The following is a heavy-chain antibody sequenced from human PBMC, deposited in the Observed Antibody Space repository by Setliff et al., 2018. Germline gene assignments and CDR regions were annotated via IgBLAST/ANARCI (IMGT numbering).Heavy chain of an antibody. CDR2: ISAYNGNT. D-gene: IGHD2-2*01. CDR1: GYTFTAYD. V-gene: IGHV1-18*01. Sequence: ASVKVSCKASGYTFTAYDIVWVRQAPGQGLEWMGWISAYNGNTNYAQKFQGRVTMTTDTPTSTAYMELRSLTSDDTAVYYCARGPPDFVVVPAAAKFDYWGQGTPVTVSS. J-gene: IGHJ4*02. CDR3: ARGPPDFVVVPAAAKFDY.